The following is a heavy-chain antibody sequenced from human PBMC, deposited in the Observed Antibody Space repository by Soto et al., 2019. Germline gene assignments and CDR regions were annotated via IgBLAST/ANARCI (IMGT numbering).Heavy chain of an antibody. CDR3: VRGRYCLTGRCFPNWFDS. CDR2: IYKSATT. D-gene: IGHD2-15*01. V-gene: IGHV4-30-4*01. Sequence: SETLSLTCSVSGDSISTVDYFWAWIRQPPGQALEYIGYIYKSATTYYNPSFESRVAISLDTSKSQFSLNVTSVTAADTAVYFCVRGRYCLTGRCFPNWFDSWGQGTLVTVSS. CDR1: GDSISTVDYF. J-gene: IGHJ5*01.